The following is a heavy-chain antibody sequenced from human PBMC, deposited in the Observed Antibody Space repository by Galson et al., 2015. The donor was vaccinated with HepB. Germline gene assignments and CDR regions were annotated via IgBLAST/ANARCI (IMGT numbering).Heavy chain of an antibody. D-gene: IGHD1-26*01. CDR2: IYPGDSDT. CDR1: GYSFTSYW. Sequence: QSGAEVKKPGESLKISCKGSGYSFTSYWIGWVRQMPGKGLEWMGIIYPGDSDTRYSPSFQGQVTISADKSISTAYLQWSSLKASDTAMYYCARRVIGGGSYYDAFDIWGQGTMVTVSP. CDR3: ARRVIGGGSYYDAFDI. V-gene: IGHV5-51*03. J-gene: IGHJ3*02.